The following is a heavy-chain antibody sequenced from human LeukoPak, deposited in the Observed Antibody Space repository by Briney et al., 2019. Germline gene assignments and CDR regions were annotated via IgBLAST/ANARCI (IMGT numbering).Heavy chain of an antibody. CDR1: GYTFTRYD. Sequence: ASVKVSCKASGYTFTRYDINWVRQATGQGLEWMGWMNPNSGNTGYAQKFQGRVTMTRNTSISTAYMELSSLRSEDTAVYYCARVATGVAIAAAAIDPWGQGTLVTVSS. CDR3: ARVATGVAIAAAAIDP. CDR2: MNPNSGNT. V-gene: IGHV1-8*01. D-gene: IGHD6-13*01. J-gene: IGHJ5*02.